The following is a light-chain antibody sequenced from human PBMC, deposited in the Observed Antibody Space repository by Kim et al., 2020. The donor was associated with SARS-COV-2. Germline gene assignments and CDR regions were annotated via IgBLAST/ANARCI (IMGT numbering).Light chain of an antibody. CDR1: QSVSSNY. V-gene: IGKV3-20*01. Sequence: EIVLTQSPGTLSLSPGERATLSCRASQSVSSNYLIWYQQKPGQAPRLLIYGASSRATGIPDRFSGSGSGTDFTLTISRLEPEDFAVYYCKHYGVSPPITFGQGTRLEIK. CDR2: GAS. CDR3: KHYGVSPPIT. J-gene: IGKJ5*01.